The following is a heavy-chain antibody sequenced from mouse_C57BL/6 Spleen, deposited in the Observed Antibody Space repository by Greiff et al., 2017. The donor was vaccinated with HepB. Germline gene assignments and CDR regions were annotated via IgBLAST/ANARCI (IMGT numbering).Heavy chain of an antibody. CDR3: ARKEDSNYVDWYFDV. D-gene: IGHD2-5*01. V-gene: IGHV1-72*01. J-gene: IGHJ1*03. CDR2: IDPNSGGN. CDR1: GYTFTSYW. Sequence: QVQLQQPGAELVKPGASVKLSCKASGYTFTSYWMHWVKQRPGRGLEWIGRIDPNSGGNKYNEKFKSKATLTVDKPSSTAYMQLSSLTSEDSAVYYCARKEDSNYVDWYFDVWGTGTTVTVSS.